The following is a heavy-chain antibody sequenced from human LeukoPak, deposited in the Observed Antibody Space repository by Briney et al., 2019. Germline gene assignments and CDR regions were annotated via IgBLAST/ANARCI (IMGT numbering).Heavy chain of an antibody. V-gene: IGHV3-21*01. D-gene: IGHD2-8*01. J-gene: IGHJ4*02. CDR1: GFTFSSYS. CDR3: ARGLMVYAYYFDY. CDR2: ISSSSSYI. Sequence: GGSLRLSCAASGFTFSSYSMNWVRQAPGEGLEWVSSISSSSSYIYYADSVKGRFTISRDNAKNSLYLQMNSLRAEDTAVYYCARGLMVYAYYFDYWGQGTLVTVSS.